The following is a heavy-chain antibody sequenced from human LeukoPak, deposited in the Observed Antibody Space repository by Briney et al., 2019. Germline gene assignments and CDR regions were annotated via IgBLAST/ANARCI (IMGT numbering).Heavy chain of an antibody. CDR2: IYSSGST. CDR3: ASAGAGLYYYDSSGYSFDY. J-gene: IGHJ4*02. Sequence: PSETLSLTCTVSGGSISSGSYYWSWIRQPAGKGLEWIGRIYSSGSTNYNPSLKSRVTISVDTSKNQFSLKLSSVPAADTAVYYCASAGAGLYYYDSSGYSFDYWGKGTLVTVSS. V-gene: IGHV4-61*02. CDR1: GGSISSGSYY. D-gene: IGHD3-22*01.